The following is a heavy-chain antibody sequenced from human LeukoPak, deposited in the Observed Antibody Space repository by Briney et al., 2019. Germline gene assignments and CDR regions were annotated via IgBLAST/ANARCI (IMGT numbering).Heavy chain of an antibody. Sequence: ASVKVSCKASGYTFTSYDINWVRQATGQGPEWMGWMNPNSGDTGYAQKFQGRVTMTRNTSISTAYMELTRLRSDDTAVYYCTRDGPGSGRVFDYWGQGTLVTVSS. V-gene: IGHV1-8*01. CDR1: GYTFTSYD. J-gene: IGHJ4*02. CDR2: MNPNSGDT. CDR3: TRDGPGSGRVFDY. D-gene: IGHD2-8*02.